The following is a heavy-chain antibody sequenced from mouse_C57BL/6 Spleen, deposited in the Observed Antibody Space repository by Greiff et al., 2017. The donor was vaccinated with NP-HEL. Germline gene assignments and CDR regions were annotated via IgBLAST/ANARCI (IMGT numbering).Heavy chain of an antibody. Sequence: EVQGVESGGGLVKPGGSLKLSCAASGFTFSSYTMSWVRQTPEKRLEWVATISGGGGNTYYPDSVKGRFTISRDNAKNTLYLQMSSLRSEDTALYYCARNYDESYWYFDVWGTGTTVTVSS. D-gene: IGHD2-4*01. V-gene: IGHV5-9*01. J-gene: IGHJ1*03. CDR2: ISGGGGNT. CDR3: ARNYDESYWYFDV. CDR1: GFTFSSYT.